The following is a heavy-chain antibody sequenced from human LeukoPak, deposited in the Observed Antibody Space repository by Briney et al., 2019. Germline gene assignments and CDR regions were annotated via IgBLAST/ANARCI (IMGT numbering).Heavy chain of an antibody. CDR2: INTNTGNP. Sequence: ASVKVSCKASGYTFTSYAMNWVRQAPGQGLEWMGWINTNTGNPTYAQGFTGRFVFSLDTSVSTAYLQISSLKAEDTAVYYCARDRVVTAINYYYGMDVWGQGTTVTVSS. V-gene: IGHV7-4-1*02. CDR3: ARDRVVTAINYYYGMDV. J-gene: IGHJ6*02. D-gene: IGHD2-21*02. CDR1: GYTFTSYA.